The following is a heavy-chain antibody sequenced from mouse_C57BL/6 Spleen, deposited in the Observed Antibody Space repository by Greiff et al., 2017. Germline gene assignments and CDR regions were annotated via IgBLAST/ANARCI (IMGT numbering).Heavy chain of an antibody. CDR2: ISDGGSYT. CDR1: GFTFSSYA. J-gene: IGHJ2*01. Sequence: EVKVVESGGGLVKPGGSLKLSCAASGFTFSSYAMSWVRQTPEKRLEWVATISDGGSYTYYPDNVKGRFTISRDNAKNNLYLQMSHLKSEDTAMYYCARGGRFDYWGQGTTLTVSS. CDR3: ARGGRFDY. V-gene: IGHV5-4*03.